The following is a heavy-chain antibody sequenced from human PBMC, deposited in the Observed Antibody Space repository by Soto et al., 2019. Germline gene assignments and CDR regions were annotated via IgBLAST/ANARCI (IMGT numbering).Heavy chain of an antibody. CDR1: GFTFDDYG. Sequence: ASGFTFDDYGMSWARQAPGKGLEWVSGGNWNGGSTGYADSVKGRFTISRDNAKNSLYLQMNSLRAEDTAFYYCVRGASLNFDYWGQGTLVTVSS. CDR3: VRGASLNFDY. J-gene: IGHJ4*02. V-gene: IGHV3-20*03. CDR2: GNWNGGST. D-gene: IGHD1-26*01.